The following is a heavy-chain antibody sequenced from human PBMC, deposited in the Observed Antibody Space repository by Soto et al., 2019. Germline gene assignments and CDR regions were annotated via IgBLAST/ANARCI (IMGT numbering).Heavy chain of an antibody. CDR2: IDSDGSSR. J-gene: IGHJ6*02. CDR3: ARGRPYGMDV. CDR1: GFTFGSYR. V-gene: IGHV3-74*01. Sequence: EVQLVESGGGLVQPGGSLRVSCAASGFTFGSYRMNWVRQAPGKGLVWVSRIDSDGSSRTYADSVKGRFTTSRDNAKNTLYLQMSSLRVEDTAVYYCARGRPYGMDVWGQGTTVTVSS.